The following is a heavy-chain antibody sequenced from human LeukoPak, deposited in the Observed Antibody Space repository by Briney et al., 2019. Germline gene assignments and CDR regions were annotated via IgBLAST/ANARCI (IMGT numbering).Heavy chain of an antibody. V-gene: IGHV3-30*04. Sequence: GRSLRLSCAASGFTFSSYVMHWVRQAPGKGLEWVAIISYDGSNEYYADSVKGRFTISRDNSKNTLYLQMNSLRAADTAVYYCARDGSYYYYYYMDVWGKGTTVTVSS. CDR1: GFTFSSYV. D-gene: IGHD1-26*01. J-gene: IGHJ6*03. CDR2: ISYDGSNE. CDR3: ARDGSYYYYYYMDV.